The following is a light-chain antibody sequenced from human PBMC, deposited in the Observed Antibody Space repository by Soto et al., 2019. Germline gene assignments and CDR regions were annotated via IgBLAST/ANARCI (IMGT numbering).Light chain of an antibody. V-gene: IGKV1-16*02. Sequence: DMKMTESPYSLDVAGGDTVTITCRASQDIKNYLAWFQQKPGKAPKSLIFAASSLQSGVPSKFIGTGSGTDFTLTISSLQAEDVATYFCQQSRSYPLTVAGGTKVDIK. CDR3: QQSRSYPLT. CDR1: QDIKNY. J-gene: IGKJ4*01. CDR2: AAS.